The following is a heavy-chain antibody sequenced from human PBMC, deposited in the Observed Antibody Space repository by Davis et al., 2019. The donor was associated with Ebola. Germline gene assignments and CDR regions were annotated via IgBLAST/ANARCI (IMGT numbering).Heavy chain of an antibody. CDR1: GGSFSGYY. CDR2: INHSGRT. CDR3: ARGGVRVRYYYYGMDV. Sequence: SETLSLTCAVYGGSFSGYYWSWIRQPPGKGLEWIGEINHSGRTNYNPSLKSRVTISVDTSKNQFSLKLSSVTAADTAVYYCARGGVRVRYYYYGMDVWGQGTTVTVSS. V-gene: IGHV4-34*01. D-gene: IGHD3-10*01. J-gene: IGHJ6*02.